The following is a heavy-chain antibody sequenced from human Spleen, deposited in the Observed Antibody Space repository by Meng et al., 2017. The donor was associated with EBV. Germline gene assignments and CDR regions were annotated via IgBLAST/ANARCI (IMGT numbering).Heavy chain of an antibody. Sequence: QLERQGSGPGLVKPSETLSLTCTVSGGSMRRSSYYGGWIRQSPGKGLEWIGNIYYSGSTYYNPSLKSRVTISVDTSKNQFALKLSSVTAADTAVYFCAKDGVGTRGYFDHWGQGALVTVSS. CDR1: GGSMRRSSYY. J-gene: IGHJ4*02. V-gene: IGHV4-39*07. D-gene: IGHD3-3*01. CDR2: IYYSGST. CDR3: AKDGVGTRGYFDH.